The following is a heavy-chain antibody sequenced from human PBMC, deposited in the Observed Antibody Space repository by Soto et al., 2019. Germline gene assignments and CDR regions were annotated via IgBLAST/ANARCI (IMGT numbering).Heavy chain of an antibody. CDR2: ISYDGSNK. Sequence: GGSLRLSCAASGFTFSSYAMHWVRQAPGKGLEWVAVISYDGSNKYYADSVKGRFTISRDNSKNTLYLQMNSLRAEDTAVYYCARERPHPRVTFGGVNYPYYFDYWGQGTLVTVSS. CDR3: ARERPHPRVTFGGVNYPYYFDY. D-gene: IGHD3-16*01. J-gene: IGHJ4*02. V-gene: IGHV3-30*04. CDR1: GFTFSSYA.